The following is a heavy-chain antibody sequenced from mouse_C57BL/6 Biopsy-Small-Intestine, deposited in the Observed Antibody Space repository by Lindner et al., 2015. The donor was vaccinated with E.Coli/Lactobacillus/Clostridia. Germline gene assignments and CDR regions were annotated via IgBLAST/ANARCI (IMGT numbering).Heavy chain of an antibody. J-gene: IGHJ1*01. CDR1: GYTFTSYA. CDR3: AREKLRSHDYYYYGMDV. V-gene: IGHV1-84*02. CDR2: INAGNGNT. D-gene: IGHD1-1*01. Sequence: SVKVSCKASGYTFTSYAMHWVRQAPGQRLEWMGWINAGNGNTKYSQKFQGRVTITRDTSASTAYMELSSLRSEDTAVYYCAREKLRSHDYYYYGMDVWGQGTTVTVSS.